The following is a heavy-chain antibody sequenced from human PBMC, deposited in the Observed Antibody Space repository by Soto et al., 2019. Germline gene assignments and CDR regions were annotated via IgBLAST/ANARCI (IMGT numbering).Heavy chain of an antibody. CDR3: AADWHYGSGSYYVYYYGMDV. V-gene: IGHV1-58*01. D-gene: IGHD3-10*01. CDR1: GFTFTSSA. CDR2: IVVGGGIT. Sequence: QMQLVQSGPEVKKPGTSVKVSCKASGFTFTSSALQWVRQARGQRLEWIGWIVVGGGITNYAQKFQERVTLTRDMSTSTAYMELSSLRSEDTAVYYCAADWHYGSGSYYVYYYGMDVWGQGTTVTVSS. J-gene: IGHJ6*02.